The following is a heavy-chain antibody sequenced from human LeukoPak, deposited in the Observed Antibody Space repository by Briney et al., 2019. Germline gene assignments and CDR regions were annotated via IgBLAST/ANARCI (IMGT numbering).Heavy chain of an antibody. CDR1: GFTFSSYG. CDR3: APLWFGELLSLDY. D-gene: IGHD3-10*01. Sequence: PGGSLRLSCAASGFTFSSYGMHWVRQAPGKGLEWVAVIWYDGSNKYYADSVEGRFTISRDNSKNTLYLQMNSLRAEDTAVYYCAPLWFGELLSLDYWGQGTLVTVSS. J-gene: IGHJ4*02. CDR2: IWYDGSNK. V-gene: IGHV3-33*01.